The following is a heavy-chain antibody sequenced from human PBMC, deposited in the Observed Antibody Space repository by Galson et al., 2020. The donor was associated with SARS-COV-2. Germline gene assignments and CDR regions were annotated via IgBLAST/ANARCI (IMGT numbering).Heavy chain of an antibody. CDR2: IKQDGSEK. V-gene: IGHV3-7*01. CDR3: ARDLEGVDIVATIHYYYYMDV. J-gene: IGHJ6*03. Sequence: GGSLRLSCAASGFTFSSYWMSWVRQAPGKGLEWVANIKQDGSEKYYVDSVKGRFTISRDNAKNSLYLQMNSLRAEDTAVYYCARDLEGVDIVATIHYYYYMDVWGQGTTVTVSS. CDR1: GFTFSSYW. D-gene: IGHD5-12*01.